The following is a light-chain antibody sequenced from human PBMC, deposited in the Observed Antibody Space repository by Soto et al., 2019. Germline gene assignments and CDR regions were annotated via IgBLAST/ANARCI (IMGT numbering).Light chain of an antibody. J-gene: IGKJ1*01. CDR3: IKDYIYQWT. Sequence: ALQRTPSKSSPSASVVYIFPITGRASQGIRDDLAWYQHKPGKYPNIMIYAAYTLQSGVKSRFSGSGSGTDFTLTIRSMQPEDFATYYCIKDYIYQWTVGKGNKVDIK. CDR2: AAY. V-gene: IGKV1-6*01. CDR1: QGIRDD.